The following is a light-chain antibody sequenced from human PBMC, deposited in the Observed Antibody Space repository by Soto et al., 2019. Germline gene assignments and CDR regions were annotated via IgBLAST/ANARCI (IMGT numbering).Light chain of an antibody. V-gene: IGKV3-20*01. CDR2: GTS. Sequence: EIMLTQSPGTLSLSPGERATLSCRASQSVNSNYLAWYQQKPGQAPRLLIYGTSSRATGIPDRFSGSGSGTDFTLTISRLEPEDFAVYYCQQYGSSPLLTCGPGTKVDIK. CDR3: QQYGSSPLLT. J-gene: IGKJ3*01. CDR1: QSVNSNY.